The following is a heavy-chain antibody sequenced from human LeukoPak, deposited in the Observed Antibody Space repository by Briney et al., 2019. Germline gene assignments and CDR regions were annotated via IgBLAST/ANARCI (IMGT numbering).Heavy chain of an antibody. CDR1: GFTFGSFS. V-gene: IGHV3-48*01. D-gene: IGHD1-26*01. CDR3: ARVGGRGIDY. J-gene: IGHJ4*02. Sequence: GGSLSLSCAASGFTFGSFSMSWVRQAPGMGLEWASYIGSSSSTIYYAYSVKGPFTISIGNIKKSLYLLMNSLRAEATAIYYCARVGGRGIDYWGQGTLLTVSS. CDR2: IGSSSSTI.